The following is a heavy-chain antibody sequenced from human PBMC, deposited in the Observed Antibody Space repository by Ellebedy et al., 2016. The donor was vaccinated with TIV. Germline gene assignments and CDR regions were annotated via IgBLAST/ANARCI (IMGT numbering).Heavy chain of an antibody. V-gene: IGHV5-51*01. J-gene: IGHJ3*02. CDR3: ARLYCTGGDCYPFDAFDI. CDR1: GYSFSTYC. D-gene: IGHD2-8*02. Sequence: GGSLRLXCKASGYSFSTYCVGWVRQMPGKGLEWMGIIDPGDSDTRYSPSFEGQVTISADKSITTAYLQWSSLKASDTAMYYCARLYCTGGDCYPFDAFDIWGQGTMVTVSS. CDR2: IDPGDSDT.